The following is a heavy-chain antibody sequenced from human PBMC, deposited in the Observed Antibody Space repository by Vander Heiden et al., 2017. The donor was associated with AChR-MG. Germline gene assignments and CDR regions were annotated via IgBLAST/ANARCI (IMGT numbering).Heavy chain of an antibody. CDR1: GGSISSSSYY. V-gene: IGHV4-39*01. J-gene: IGHJ5*02. CDR2: IYYSGST. CDR3: ARRAAGTIAPGLFDP. D-gene: IGHD6-13*01. Sequence: QLQLQESGPGLVKPSETLSLTCTVSGGSISSSSYYWGWIRQPPGKGLEWIGSIYYSGSTYYNPSLKSRVTISVDTSKNQFSLKLSSVTAADTAVYYCARRAAGTIAPGLFDPWGQGTLVTVSS.